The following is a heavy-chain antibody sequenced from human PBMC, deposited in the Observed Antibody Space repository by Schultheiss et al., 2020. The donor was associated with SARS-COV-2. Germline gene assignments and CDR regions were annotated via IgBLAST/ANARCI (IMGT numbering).Heavy chain of an antibody. CDR1: GFSITSGYY. CDR3: ARGDSSATFDY. J-gene: IGHJ4*03. D-gene: IGHD6-19*01. CDR2: IYHSGNT. Sequence: SETLSLTCVVSGFSITSGYYWGWIRQPPGKGLEWIGSIYHSGNTYYNPSLKSRVTISVDTSENQFSLRLTSVTAADTAVYYCARGDSSATFDYWGQGTTVTVSS. V-gene: IGHV4-38-2*01.